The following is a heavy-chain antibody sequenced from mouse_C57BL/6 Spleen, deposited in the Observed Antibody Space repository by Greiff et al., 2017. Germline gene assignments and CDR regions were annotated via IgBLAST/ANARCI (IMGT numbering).Heavy chain of an antibody. CDR3: ARDYDYDYYAMDY. V-gene: IGHV5-17*01. CDR1: GFTFSDYG. CDR2: ISSGSSTI. D-gene: IGHD2-4*01. Sequence: EVKLMESGGGLVKPGGSLKLSCAASGFTFSDYGMHWVRQAPEKGLEWGAYISSGSSTIYYADTVKGRFTISRDNDKNTLFLQMTSLRSEDTAMYYCARDYDYDYYAMDYWGQGTSATVSS. J-gene: IGHJ4*01.